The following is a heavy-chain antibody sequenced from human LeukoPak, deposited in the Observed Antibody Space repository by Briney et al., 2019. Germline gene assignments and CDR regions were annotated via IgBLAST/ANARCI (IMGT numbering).Heavy chain of an antibody. V-gene: IGHV3-48*03. CDR1: GFTFSSYE. D-gene: IGHD2-8*02. CDR2: ISSSGNTI. Sequence: PGGSLRLSCAASGFTFSSYEMNRVRQAPGKGLEWVSYISSSGNTIYYADSVKGRFTISRDNAKNSLYLQMNSLRAEDTAVYYCARDRWCTNWGQGTLVTVSS. CDR3: ARDRWCTN. J-gene: IGHJ4*02.